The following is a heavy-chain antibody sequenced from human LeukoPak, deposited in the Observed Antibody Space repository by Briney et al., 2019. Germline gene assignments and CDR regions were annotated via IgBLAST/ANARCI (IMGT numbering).Heavy chain of an antibody. D-gene: IGHD2-2*02. CDR2: IKQDGSEK. CDR3: TRVGYCSSTTCYTGDGFDY. V-gene: IGHV3-7*01. J-gene: IGHJ4*02. CDR1: GFTFSSYW. Sequence: GSLRLSCAASGFTFSSYWMSWVRQAPGMGLEWVANIKQDGSEKYYVDSVKGRSTISRDNAKNSLYLQMNSLRAEDTAVYYCTRVGYCSSTTCYTGDGFDYWGQGTLVTVSS.